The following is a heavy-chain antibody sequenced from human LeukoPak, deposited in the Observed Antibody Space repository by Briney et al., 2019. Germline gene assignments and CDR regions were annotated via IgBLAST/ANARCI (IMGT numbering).Heavy chain of an antibody. CDR3: AKDRLRFRGYTSSPFDM. J-gene: IGHJ3*02. Sequence: GGALRLSCAASGFTFSDYGIHWLRQAPGKGLEWVAFIRFDGSNKYYVDSVGGRFTISRDNPKNTLYLQMDSLRLEDTAVYYCAKDRLRFRGYTSSPFDMWGQGTMVTVSS. CDR2: IRFDGSNK. D-gene: IGHD3-3*01. CDR1: GFTFSDYG. V-gene: IGHV3-30*02.